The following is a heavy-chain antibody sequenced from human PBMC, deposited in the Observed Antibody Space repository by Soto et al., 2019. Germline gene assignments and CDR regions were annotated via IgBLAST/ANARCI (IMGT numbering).Heavy chain of an antibody. J-gene: IGHJ3*02. CDR1: GGSISSYY. Sequence: ASETLSLTCPVSGGSISSYYWGWVRQPPGKGLEWIGYIYYSGSTNYNPSLKSRVTISVDTSKNQFSLKLSSVTAADTAVYYCARRYGLSAFDIWGQGTMVTVSS. V-gene: IGHV4-59*08. D-gene: IGHD3-10*01. CDR2: IYYSGST. CDR3: ARRYGLSAFDI.